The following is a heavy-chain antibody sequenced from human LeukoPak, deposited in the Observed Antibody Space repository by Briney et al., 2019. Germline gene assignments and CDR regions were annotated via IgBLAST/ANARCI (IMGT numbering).Heavy chain of an antibody. J-gene: IGHJ3*02. D-gene: IGHD4-17*01. CDR3: ARPTTVTTISADAFDI. CDR2: LNQDGNEK. V-gene: IGHV3-7*01. CDR1: GFTFSTYW. Sequence: GGSLRLSCAASGFTFSTYWMNWVRQAPGKGLEWVANLNQDGNEKYYVDSVEGRFTISRDNAKNSLYLQMNSLRAEDSSVYYCARPTTVTTISADAFDIWGQGTMVTVSS.